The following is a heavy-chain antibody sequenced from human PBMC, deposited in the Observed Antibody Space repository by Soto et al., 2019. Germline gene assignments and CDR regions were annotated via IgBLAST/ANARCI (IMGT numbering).Heavy chain of an antibody. CDR1: GYTLTELS. Sequence: ASVKVSCKVSGYTLTELSMHWVRQAPGKGLEWMGGFDPEDGETIYAQKFQGRVTMTEDTSTDTAYMELSSLRSEDTAVYYCATVPPPGIVGATEPVDAFDIWGQGTMVTVSS. D-gene: IGHD1-26*01. J-gene: IGHJ3*02. CDR2: FDPEDGET. V-gene: IGHV1-24*01. CDR3: ATVPPPGIVGATEPVDAFDI.